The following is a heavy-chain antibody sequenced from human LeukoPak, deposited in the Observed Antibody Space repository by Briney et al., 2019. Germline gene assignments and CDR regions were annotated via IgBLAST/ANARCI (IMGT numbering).Heavy chain of an antibody. CDR2: INPNSGGT. D-gene: IGHD3-22*01. V-gene: IGHV1-2*02. J-gene: IGHJ4*02. Sequence: RASVKVSCKASGYTFTGYYMHWVRQAPGQGLEWMGWINPNSGGTNYAQKFQGRVTMTRDTSISTAYMELSRLRSDDTAVYYCARLLPLYYYDSSGYYDYWGQGTLVTVSS. CDR1: GYTFTGYY. CDR3: ARLLPLYYYDSSGYYDY.